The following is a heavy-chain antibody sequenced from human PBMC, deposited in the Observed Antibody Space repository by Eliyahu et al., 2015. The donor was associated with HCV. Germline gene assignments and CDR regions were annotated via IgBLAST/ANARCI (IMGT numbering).Heavy chain of an antibody. CDR3: VKEGFSTGFADF. Sequence: EVQLLESGGGLVQTGGSLRLSCAASGFTFNAFAMSWIRQAPGRGLEWVSAISTSGVNTYYADSVKGRFTISRDNSKNTMYLQMNSLRAEDTAVYYCVKEGFSTGFADFWGQGTLLTVSS. V-gene: IGHV3-23*01. J-gene: IGHJ4*02. CDR1: GFTFNAFA. D-gene: IGHD3-10*01. CDR2: ISTSGVNT.